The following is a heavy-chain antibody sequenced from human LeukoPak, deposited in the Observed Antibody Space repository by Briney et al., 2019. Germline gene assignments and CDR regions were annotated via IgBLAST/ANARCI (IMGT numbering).Heavy chain of an antibody. Sequence: ASVKVSCKASGYTFTGYYMHWVRQAPGQGLEWMGWINPNSGGTNYAQKFQGRVTMTRDTSISTAYMELSRLRSDDTAVYYCARAKGSGWYWDLDYWGQGTLVTVSS. CDR3: ARAKGSGWYWDLDY. J-gene: IGHJ4*02. V-gene: IGHV1-2*02. CDR1: GYTFTGYY. CDR2: INPNSGGT. D-gene: IGHD6-19*01.